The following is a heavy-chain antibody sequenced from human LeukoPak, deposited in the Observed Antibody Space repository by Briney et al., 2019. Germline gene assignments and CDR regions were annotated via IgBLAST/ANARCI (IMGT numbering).Heavy chain of an antibody. Sequence: ASVKVSCKASGGTFSSYAISWVRQAPGQGLEWMGGIIPIFGTANYAQKFQGRVTITADKSTSTAYMELSSLRSDDTAVYYCAISSDDSRGYHLSSIDYWGQGTLVTVSS. CDR3: AISSDDSRGYHLSSIDY. D-gene: IGHD3-22*01. CDR1: GGTFSSYA. CDR2: IIPIFGTA. V-gene: IGHV1-69*06. J-gene: IGHJ4*02.